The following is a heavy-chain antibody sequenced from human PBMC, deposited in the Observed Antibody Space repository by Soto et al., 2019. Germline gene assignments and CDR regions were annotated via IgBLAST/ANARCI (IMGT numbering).Heavy chain of an antibody. Sequence: QVQLQASGPGLVKPSQTLSLTCTVSGGSISSGGYYWSWIRQHPGTGLEWIGYIYYSGRTYYNPYLKSLVTISVDTSKNQFPLKLSSVTAADTAVYYCARVSDDYGDYVPFDYWGPGTLVTVSS. D-gene: IGHD4-17*01. J-gene: IGHJ4*02. CDR1: GGSISSGGYY. V-gene: IGHV4-31*01. CDR3: ARVSDDYGDYVPFDY. CDR2: IYYSGRT.